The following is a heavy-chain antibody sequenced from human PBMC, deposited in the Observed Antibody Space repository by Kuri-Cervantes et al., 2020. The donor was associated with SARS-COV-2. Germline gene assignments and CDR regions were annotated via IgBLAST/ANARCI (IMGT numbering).Heavy chain of an antibody. Sequence: LSLTCAASGFRLRRYTMNWVRPAPGKALEWVSSISGSGSYIYYADSVKGRFTIAKESGENSLYLHMNSLRGDDTAVYYCARDQGLAYYDFWSGYSNDAFDIWGQGTMVTVSS. J-gene: IGHJ3*02. CDR3: ARDQGLAYYDFWSGYSNDAFDI. CDR1: GFRLRRYT. CDR2: ISGSGSYI. V-gene: IGHV3-21*01. D-gene: IGHD3-3*01.